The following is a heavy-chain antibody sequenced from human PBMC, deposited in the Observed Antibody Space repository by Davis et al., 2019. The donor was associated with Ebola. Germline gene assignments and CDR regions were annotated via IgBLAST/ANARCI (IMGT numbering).Heavy chain of an antibody. Sequence: HSQTLSLTCDTSGDTVSSIDGAWNWIRQSPSRGLEWLGRTYYTSKWYNHYAASVKSRTTINPDTSKNQFSLQLNSVTPEDTAVYYCARGWLRTGLDIWGQGTMVIVSS. V-gene: IGHV6-1*01. CDR3: ARGWLRTGLDI. J-gene: IGHJ3*02. CDR1: GDTVSSIDGA. D-gene: IGHD5-24*01. CDR2: TYYTSKWYN.